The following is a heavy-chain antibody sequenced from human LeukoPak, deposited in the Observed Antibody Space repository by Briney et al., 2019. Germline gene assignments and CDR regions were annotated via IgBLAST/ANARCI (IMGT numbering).Heavy chain of an antibody. CDR1: GFTFSSYG. CDR3: AKGKYCSSTSCYLLDY. Sequence: GRSLRLSCAASGFTFSSYGMHWVRQAPGKGLEWVAVISYDGSNKYYADSVKGRFTISRDNSKNTLYLQMNSLRAEDTAVYYCAKGKYCSSTSCYLLDYWGQGTLVTVSS. J-gene: IGHJ4*02. CDR2: ISYDGSNK. V-gene: IGHV3-30*18. D-gene: IGHD2-2*01.